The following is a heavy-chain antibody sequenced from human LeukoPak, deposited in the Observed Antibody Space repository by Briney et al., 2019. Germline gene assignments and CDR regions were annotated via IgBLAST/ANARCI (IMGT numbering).Heavy chain of an antibody. D-gene: IGHD2-2*01. V-gene: IGHV3-23*01. J-gene: IGHJ4*02. CDR3: AKRGAYCSTTRCSDFDY. CDR2: ISGSGGST. Sequence: GGSLRLSCAASGFTFSSFAMGWVRQVPGKGLEWVSAISGSGGSTYYADSVKGRFTISRDNSKNTLFLQMNSLRADDTAIYYCAKRGAYCSTTRCSDFDYWGQGTLVTVSS. CDR1: GFTFSSFA.